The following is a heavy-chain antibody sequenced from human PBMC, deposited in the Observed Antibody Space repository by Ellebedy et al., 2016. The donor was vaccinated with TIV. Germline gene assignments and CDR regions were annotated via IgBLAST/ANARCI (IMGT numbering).Heavy chain of an antibody. CDR2: IWYDGSNK. CDR3: GRGTDLVATMIDY. Sequence: PGGSLRLSCAASGFTFSSYGMHWVRQAPGKGLEWVALIWYDGSNKYYADSVKGRFTISRDNSKNTLYLQMNSLRVEDTAVYYCGRGTDLVATMIDYWGQGTLVTVSS. CDR1: GFTFSSYG. J-gene: IGHJ4*02. D-gene: IGHD5-12*01. V-gene: IGHV3-33*01.